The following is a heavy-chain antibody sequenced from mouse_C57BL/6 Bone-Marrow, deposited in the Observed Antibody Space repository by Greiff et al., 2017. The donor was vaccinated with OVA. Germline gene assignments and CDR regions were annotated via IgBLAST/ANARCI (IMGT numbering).Heavy chain of an antibody. Sequence: VQLQQPGAELVKPGASVKVSCKASGYTFTSYWMHWVKQRPGQGLEWIGRIHPSDSDTNYNQKFKGKATLTVDKSSSTAYMQLSSLTSKDSAVYYCAVSCKGGSPRYFDVWGTEATVTVSS. CDR2: IHPSDSDT. V-gene: IGHV1-74*01. CDR1: GYTFTSYW. CDR3: AVSCKGGSPRYFDV. D-gene: IGHD6-1*01. J-gene: IGHJ1*03.